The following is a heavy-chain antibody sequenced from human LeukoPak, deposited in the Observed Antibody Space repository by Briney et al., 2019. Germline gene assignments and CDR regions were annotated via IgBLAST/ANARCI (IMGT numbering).Heavy chain of an antibody. CDR3: AREGSSGYYYFDY. V-gene: IGHV1-46*01. Sequence: ASVKVSCKASGYTFTSYYMHWVRQAPGQGPGWMGISIPSGGSTTYAQKFQGRVTMTRDTSTSTVYMELSSLRSEDTAVYYCAREGSSGYYYFDYWGQGTLVTVSS. CDR1: GYTFTSYY. CDR2: SIPSGGST. D-gene: IGHD3-22*01. J-gene: IGHJ4*02.